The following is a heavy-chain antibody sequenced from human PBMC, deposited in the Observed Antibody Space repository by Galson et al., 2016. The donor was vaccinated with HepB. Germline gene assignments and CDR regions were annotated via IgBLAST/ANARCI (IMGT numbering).Heavy chain of an antibody. CDR1: GFTFRDYG. CDR2: IWYDGGNK. Sequence: SLRLSCAASGFTFRDYGMHWIRQTPGKGLEWVAFIWYDGGNKLYRDSVKGRFTISRDNSKNTLYLQMNSLRAEDTAVYFCAGNYFGSGSYTVDPWGQGTLVTVSS. V-gene: IGHV3-33*01. D-gene: IGHD3-10*01. CDR3: AGNYFGSGSYTVDP. J-gene: IGHJ5*02.